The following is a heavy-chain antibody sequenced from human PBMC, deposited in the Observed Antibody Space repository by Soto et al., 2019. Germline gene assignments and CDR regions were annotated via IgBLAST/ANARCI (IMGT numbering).Heavy chain of an antibody. CDR2: FDPEDGET. J-gene: IGHJ4*02. CDR3: AAIPRIVGVLGIDY. V-gene: IGHV1-24*01. Sequence: QVQLVQSGAEVKKPGASVKVSCKVSGYTITELSMHWVRQAPGKGLEGMGGFDPEDGETIYAQKFQCRVTMTEDTSTDAAYMELSSLRSEDTAVYYCAAIPRIVGVLGIDYWGQGTLVTVSS. D-gene: IGHD1-26*01. CDR1: GYTITELS.